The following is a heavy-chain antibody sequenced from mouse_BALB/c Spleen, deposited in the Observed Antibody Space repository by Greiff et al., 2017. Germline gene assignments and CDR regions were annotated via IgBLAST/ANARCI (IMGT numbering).Heavy chain of an antibody. CDR2: ISYSGST. CDR3: ARDYGYGTAGFAY. V-gene: IGHV3-2*02. J-gene: IGHJ3*01. D-gene: IGHD2-2*01. Sequence: VQLQQSGPGLVKPSQSLSLTCTVTGYSITSDYAWNWIRQFPGNKLEWMGYISYSGSTSYNPSLKSRISITRDTSKNQFFLQLNSVTTEDTATYYCARDYGYGTAGFAYWGQGTLVTVSA. CDR1: GYSITSDYA.